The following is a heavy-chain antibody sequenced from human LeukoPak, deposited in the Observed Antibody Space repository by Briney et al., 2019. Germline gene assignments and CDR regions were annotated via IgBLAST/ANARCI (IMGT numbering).Heavy chain of an antibody. CDR2: IKQDGSEK. CDR1: GFTFSTYW. J-gene: IGHJ4*02. V-gene: IGHV3-7*01. CDR3: ARGASSWYSTSPNFDY. D-gene: IGHD6-13*01. Sequence: GGTLRLSCAASGFTFSTYWMSWVRQAPGKGLEWVANIKQDGSEKYYVDSVKGRFTISRDNAKNSLYLQMNSLRAEDTAVYFCARGASSWYSTSPNFDYWGQGTLVTVSS.